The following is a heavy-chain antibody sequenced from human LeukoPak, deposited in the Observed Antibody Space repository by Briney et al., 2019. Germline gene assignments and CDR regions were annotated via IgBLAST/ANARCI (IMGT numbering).Heavy chain of an antibody. V-gene: IGHV4-34*01. CDR2: INHSGST. Sequence: SQTLSLTCAVYGGSFTGYYCSWNRHPPRKGLGWNGEINHSGSTDYNPTLKSRVTIPVKPSKNQFSLKLSSVAPADTALFYFGRGVGLRVIHWSDPWGQGTLVTVSP. J-gene: IGHJ5*02. CDR1: GGSFTGYY. CDR3: GRGVGLRVIHWSDP. D-gene: IGHD3-16*02.